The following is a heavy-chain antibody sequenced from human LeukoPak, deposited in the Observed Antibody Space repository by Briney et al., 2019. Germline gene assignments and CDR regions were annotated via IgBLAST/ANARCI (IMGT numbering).Heavy chain of an antibody. J-gene: IGHJ4*02. V-gene: IGHV4-34*01. Sequence: SETLSLTCTVSGGSISGYYWSWIRQPPGKGLEWIGEINHSGSTNYNPSLKSRVTISVDTSKNQFSLKLSSVTAADTAVYYCARDGRDGYNLDYWGQGTLVTVSS. CDR1: GGSISGYY. CDR3: ARDGRDGYNLDY. CDR2: INHSGST. D-gene: IGHD5-24*01.